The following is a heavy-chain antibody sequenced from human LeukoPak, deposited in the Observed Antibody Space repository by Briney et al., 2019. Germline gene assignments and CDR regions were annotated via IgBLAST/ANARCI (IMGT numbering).Heavy chain of an antibody. J-gene: IGHJ4*02. CDR1: GFTFSDSY. Sequence: GGSRRLSWAVAGFTFSDSYINWIRQAPGKLLEWVSNIKYEGTHKYYGDSVKGRFTISRDNAKNSVYLQMQSLRVDDTAVYFCASSHDSSGNDWGQGTMVTVSS. V-gene: IGHV3-7*01. CDR2: IKYEGTHK. D-gene: IGHD3-22*01. CDR3: ASSHDSSGND.